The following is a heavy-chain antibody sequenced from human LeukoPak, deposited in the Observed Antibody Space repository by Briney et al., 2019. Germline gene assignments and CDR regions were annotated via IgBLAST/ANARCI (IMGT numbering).Heavy chain of an antibody. J-gene: IGHJ4*02. V-gene: IGHV3-13*01. D-gene: IGHD5-12*01. Sequence: GSLRLSCAASGFTFSSYDMHWVRQATGKGLEWVSAIGTAGDTYYPGSVKGRFTISRENAKNSLYLQMNSLRAGDTAVYYCARGGPRGYSGYDEKEFDYWGQGTLVTVSS. CDR3: ARGGPRGYSGYDEKEFDY. CDR2: IGTAGDT. CDR1: GFTFSSYD.